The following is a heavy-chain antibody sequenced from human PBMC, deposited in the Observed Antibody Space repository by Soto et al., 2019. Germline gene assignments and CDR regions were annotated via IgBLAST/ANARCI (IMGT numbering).Heavy chain of an antibody. Sequence: ASVKVSCKASGYTFTSYGISWVRQAPGQGLEWMGWISAYNGNTNYAQKLQGRVTMTTDTSTSTAYMELRSLRSDDTAVDYCERSLGNGYSSSWYAFDIWGQGTMVTVSS. CDR2: ISAYNGNT. V-gene: IGHV1-18*01. CDR1: GYTFTSYG. J-gene: IGHJ3*02. CDR3: ERSLGNGYSSSWYAFDI. D-gene: IGHD6-13*01.